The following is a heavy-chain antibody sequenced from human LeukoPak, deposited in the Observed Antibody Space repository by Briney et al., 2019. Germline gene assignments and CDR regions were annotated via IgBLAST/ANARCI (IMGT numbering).Heavy chain of an antibody. CDR1: GYPISSAYY. V-gene: IGHV4-38-2*01. CDR3: ARHTNFWSGYSDY. Sequence: SETLPLTCAVSGYPISSAYYWGWIRQPPGKGLEWIGSIFHSGSTYYNPSLKSRVTISVDTSMTQFSLKLSSVTAADTAVYYCARHTNFWSGYSDYWGQGTLVTVSS. J-gene: IGHJ4*02. D-gene: IGHD3-3*01. CDR2: IFHSGST.